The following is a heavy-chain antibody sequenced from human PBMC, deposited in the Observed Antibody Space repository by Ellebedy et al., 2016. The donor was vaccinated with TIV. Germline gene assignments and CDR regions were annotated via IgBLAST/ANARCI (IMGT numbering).Heavy chain of an antibody. V-gene: IGHV3-23*01. D-gene: IGHD3-10*01. J-gene: IGHJ4*02. CDR3: AKFRGFLWYGDFTDY. Sequence: PGGSLRLSCAASGFTFSSYSVNWVRQAPGRGLEWVSPISGTGDSTSYADSVEGRFTISRDNFKNTLSLQMNSLRVEDTAVYYCAKFRGFLWYGDFTDYWGQGTLVTVSS. CDR2: ISGTGDST. CDR1: GFTFSSYS.